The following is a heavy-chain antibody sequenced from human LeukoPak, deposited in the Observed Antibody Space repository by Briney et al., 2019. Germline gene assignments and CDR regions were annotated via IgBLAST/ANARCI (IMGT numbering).Heavy chain of an antibody. J-gene: IGHJ4*02. CDR3: ARDYYDSSGYSGFGY. Sequence: GGSLRLSCAASGFTFSSYDMHWVRQATGKGLEWVSAIGTAGDTYYPGSVKGRFTISRENAKNSLYLQMNSLRAGDTAVYYCARDYYDSSGYSGFGYWGQGTLVTVSS. CDR2: IGTAGDT. V-gene: IGHV3-13*01. D-gene: IGHD3-22*01. CDR1: GFTFSSYD.